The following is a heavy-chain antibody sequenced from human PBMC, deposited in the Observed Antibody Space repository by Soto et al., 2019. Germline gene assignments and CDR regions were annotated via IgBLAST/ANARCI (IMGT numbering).Heavy chain of an antibody. D-gene: IGHD3-3*01. J-gene: IGHJ5*02. CDR1: GYDFTSHY. CDR2: INPIGGST. Sequence: ASVKVSCKASGYDFTSHYMHWVRQAPGQGLEWMGIINPIGGSTNYAQKFQGRVTMTRDTSTSTVYMELSSLRSEDTAVYYCERGFYDFGVPWGQGTLVTVSS. CDR3: ERGFYDFGVP. V-gene: IGHV1-46*01.